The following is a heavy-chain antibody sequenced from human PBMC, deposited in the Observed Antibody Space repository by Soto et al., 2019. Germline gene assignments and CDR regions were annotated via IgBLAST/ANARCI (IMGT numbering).Heavy chain of an antibody. V-gene: IGHV4-61*07. CDR2: VYYGGT. D-gene: IGHD3-16*01. CDR3: VRHRGAFDSAH. J-gene: IGHJ1*01. Sequence: SWIRQSPGKGLEWIGFVYYGGTNYNPSFESRVTMSVDTPKNQFSLELNSVTAADTAVSYCVRHRGAFDSAHWGQRALVPVSS.